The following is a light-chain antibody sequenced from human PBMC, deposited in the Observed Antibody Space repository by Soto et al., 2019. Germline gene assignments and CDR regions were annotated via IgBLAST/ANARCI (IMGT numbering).Light chain of an antibody. CDR1: PSVISSY. CDR2: GAS. J-gene: IGKJ1*01. CDR3: MQALQTPRT. Sequence: SCRARPSVISSYLAWYQQKPGQAPRLLIYGASSRASGVPDRFSGSGSGTDFTLKISRVEAEDVGVYYCMQALQTPRTFGQGTKVDIK. V-gene: IGKV3-20*01.